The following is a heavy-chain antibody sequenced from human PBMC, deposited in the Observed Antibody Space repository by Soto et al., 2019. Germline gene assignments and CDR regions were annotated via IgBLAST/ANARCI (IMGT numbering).Heavy chain of an antibody. J-gene: IGHJ6*02. CDR3: AREQRITMIYGPSSYYYYGMDV. V-gene: IGHV4-30-4*01. D-gene: IGHD3-22*01. Sequence: PSETLSLTCTVSGGSISSGDYYWSWIRQPPGKGLEWIGYIYYSGSTYYNPSLKSRVTISVDTSKNQFSLRLSSVTAADTAVYYCAREQRITMIYGPSSYYYYGMDVWGQGTTVTVSS. CDR1: GGSISSGDYY. CDR2: IYYSGST.